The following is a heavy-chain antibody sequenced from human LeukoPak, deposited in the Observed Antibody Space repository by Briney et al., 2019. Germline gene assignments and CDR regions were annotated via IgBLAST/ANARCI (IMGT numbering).Heavy chain of an antibody. CDR3: ARGAMVTEFDC. D-gene: IGHD5-18*01. Sequence: ASVKVSCKASGYTFTSYGISWVRQAPGQGLEWMGWISGYNGNTNYAQKLQGRATMSTDTSTSTAYMELRSLRSDDTAVYYCARGAMVTEFDCWGQGTLVTVSS. V-gene: IGHV1-18*01. CDR1: GYTFTSYG. CDR2: ISGYNGNT. J-gene: IGHJ4*02.